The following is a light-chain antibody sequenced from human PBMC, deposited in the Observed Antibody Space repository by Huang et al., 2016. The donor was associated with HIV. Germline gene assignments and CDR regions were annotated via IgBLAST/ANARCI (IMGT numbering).Light chain of an antibody. J-gene: IGKJ5*01. CDR2: AAS. CDR1: QGIRND. Sequence: AIQMTQSPSSLSASVGDRVTISCRASQGIRNDLAWYQQRPGKAPKLLIFAASSLQSGVSSRFTGTISGTDFTLTISSLQPEDFATYYCLQDYTYPHTFGQGTRLEMK. V-gene: IGKV1-6*01. CDR3: LQDYTYPHT.